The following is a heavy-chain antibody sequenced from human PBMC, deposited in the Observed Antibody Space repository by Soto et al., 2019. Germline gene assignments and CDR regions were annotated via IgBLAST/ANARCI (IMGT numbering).Heavy chain of an antibody. V-gene: IGHV3-30-3*01. D-gene: IGHD6-19*01. CDR1: GFTFSSYA. Sequence: QVQLVESGGGVVQPGRSLRLSCAASGFTFSSYAMHWVRQAPGKGLEWVAVISYDGSNKYYADSVKGRFTISRDNSKNTLYLQMNSLRAEDTAVYYCARDLVDSSGWYHSDYWGQGTLVTVSS. CDR2: ISYDGSNK. CDR3: ARDLVDSSGWYHSDY. J-gene: IGHJ4*02.